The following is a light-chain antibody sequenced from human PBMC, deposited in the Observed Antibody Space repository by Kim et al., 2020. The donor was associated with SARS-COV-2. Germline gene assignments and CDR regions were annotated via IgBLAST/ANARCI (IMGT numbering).Light chain of an antibody. CDR2: DVS. Sequence: GQSLTISCAGPSSDISDSNFVSWYQHHPGEAPKLLIYDVSQRSSGVSDRFSASKSGNTASLTISDLQAEDEADYYCSSYTRRNTYVFGTGTQLTVL. CDR3: SSYTRRNTYV. J-gene: IGLJ1*01. CDR1: SSDISDSNF. V-gene: IGLV2-14*03.